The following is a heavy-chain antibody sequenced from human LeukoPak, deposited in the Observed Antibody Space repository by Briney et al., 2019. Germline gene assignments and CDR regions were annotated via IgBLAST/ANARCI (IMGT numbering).Heavy chain of an antibody. Sequence: PSETLSLTCTVSGVSISSSNSYWDWIRQPPGKGLEWIGSIYYSGSTNYNPSLKSRVTISVDTSKNQFSLKLSSVTAADTAVYYCAREPPYYYDSSGYLNPWYLDLWGRGTLVTVSS. V-gene: IGHV4-39*07. CDR3: AREPPYYYDSSGYLNPWYLDL. J-gene: IGHJ2*01. CDR2: IYYSGST. D-gene: IGHD3-22*01. CDR1: GVSISSSNSY.